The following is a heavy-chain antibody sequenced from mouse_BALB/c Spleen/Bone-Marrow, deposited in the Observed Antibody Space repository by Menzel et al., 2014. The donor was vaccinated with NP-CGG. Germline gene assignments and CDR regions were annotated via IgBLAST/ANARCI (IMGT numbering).Heavy chain of an antibody. V-gene: IGHV7-3*02. J-gene: IGHJ2*01. Sequence: EVKLMESGGGLVQPGGSLRLSCATSGFTFTDYYMSWVRQPPGKALEWLGFIRNKANGYTTEYSASVKGRFTTSRDNSQSILYLQMNTLRAEDSATYYCARDIGRLLFDYWGQGTTLTVSS. CDR1: GFTFTDYY. CDR3: ARDIGRLLFDY. D-gene: IGHD1-2*01. CDR2: IRNKANGYTT.